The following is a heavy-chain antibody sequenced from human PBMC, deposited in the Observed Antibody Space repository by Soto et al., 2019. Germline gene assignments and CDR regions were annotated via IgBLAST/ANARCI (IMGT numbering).Heavy chain of an antibody. CDR3: ARVSQWGIAAAGTGAFDI. CDR2: INPSGGST. D-gene: IGHD6-13*01. J-gene: IGHJ3*02. V-gene: IGHV1-46*03. CDR1: GYTFTSYY. Sequence: ASVKVSCKASGYTFTSYYMHWVRQAPGQGLEWMGIINPSGGSTSYAQKFQGRVTMTRDTSTSTVYMELSSLRSEDTAVYYCARVSQWGIAAAGTGAFDIWGQGTMVTVSS.